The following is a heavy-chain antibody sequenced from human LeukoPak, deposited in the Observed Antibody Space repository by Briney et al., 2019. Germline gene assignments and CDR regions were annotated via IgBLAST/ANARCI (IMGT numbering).Heavy chain of an antibody. CDR3: AREVEYYGRGLDV. J-gene: IGHJ6*02. CDR2: IYYSGTT. CDR1: GGSIGTYS. D-gene: IGHD3-10*02. V-gene: IGHV4-59*01. Sequence: SETLSLTCTVSGGSIGTYSWNWIRQPPGKGLEWIGYIYYSGTTNYNPSLKSRVTISVDTSKNQFSLKLSSVTAADTAVYYCAREVEYYGRGLDVWGQGTTVTVSS.